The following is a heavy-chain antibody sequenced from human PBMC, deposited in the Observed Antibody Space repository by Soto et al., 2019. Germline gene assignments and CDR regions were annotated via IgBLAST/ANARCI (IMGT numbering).Heavy chain of an antibody. V-gene: IGHV1-18*04. J-gene: IGHJ4*02. D-gene: IGHD6-19*01. CDR1: GYTFANFY. CDR3: ARERLNTGWYGFDY. CDR2: VSNRNGVT. Sequence: ASVNVSCKTSGYTFANFYFSWVRQAPGQGLEWMGWVSNRNGVTNYAENFRDRVTISTDTSTNTVYMELRSLRSDDTAVYFCARERLNTGWYGFDYWGQGTQVTVS.